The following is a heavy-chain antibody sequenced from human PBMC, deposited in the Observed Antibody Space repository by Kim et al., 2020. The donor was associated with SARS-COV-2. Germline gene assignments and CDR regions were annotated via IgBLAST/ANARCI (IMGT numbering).Heavy chain of an antibody. D-gene: IGHD5-12*01. CDR2: ISSDGSST. J-gene: IGHJ4*02. CDR1: GFTFSDYW. CDR3: VRVPFKDGYINGLAY. Sequence: GGSLRLSCAASGFTFSDYWLHWVRQAPGKGLVWVSRISSDGSSTNYADSVQGRFTISRDNAKNTLYLQMNSLRAEDTAVHYCVRVPFKDGYINGLAYWGQGTLVTVSA. V-gene: IGHV3-74*01.